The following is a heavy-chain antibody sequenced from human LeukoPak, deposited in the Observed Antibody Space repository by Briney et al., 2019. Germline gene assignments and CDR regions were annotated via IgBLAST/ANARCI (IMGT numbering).Heavy chain of an antibody. CDR3: ATAGPISGRHNYFDS. D-gene: IGHD3-10*01. CDR2: IYYSGST. Sequence: SETLSLTCTVSGGSMSSYYWSWLRQPPGKGLEYIGYIYYSGSTNYNPSLKSRVTISVDTSKNQFSLKLTSVTAADTAVYYCATAGPISGRHNYFDSWGQGTLVTVSS. J-gene: IGHJ4*02. CDR1: GGSMSSYY. V-gene: IGHV4-59*01.